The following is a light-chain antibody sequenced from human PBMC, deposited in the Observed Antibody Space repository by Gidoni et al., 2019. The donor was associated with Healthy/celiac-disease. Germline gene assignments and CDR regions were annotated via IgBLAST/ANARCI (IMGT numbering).Light chain of an antibody. CDR1: QSLLHSNGYNS. J-gene: IGKJ2*01. CDR3: MQALQTPYT. V-gene: IGKV2-28*01. Sequence: DIVMTQSPLSLPVTPGEPASISCMSSQSLLHSNGYNSLDWYLQKPGQSPQLLFYLGFNRASGVPDRLRGSGSGTDFTLKIRRVEADDVGVYYCMQALQTPYTFGQGTKLEIK. CDR2: LGF.